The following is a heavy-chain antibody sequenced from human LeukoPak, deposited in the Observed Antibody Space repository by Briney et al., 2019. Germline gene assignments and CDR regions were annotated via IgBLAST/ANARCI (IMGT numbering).Heavy chain of an antibody. CDR3: ARVSGYSYGLAN. J-gene: IGHJ4*02. CDR2: IKRDGSEK. V-gene: IGHV3-7*04. CDR1: GFMFSNHW. D-gene: IGHD5-18*01. Sequence: GGSLRLSCAASGFMFSNHWMTWVRQAPGKGLEWVANIKRDGSEKFYVDSVKGRFTISRDNAKNSLYLQMNSLRAEDTAVYYCARVSGYSYGLANWGQGTLVTVSS.